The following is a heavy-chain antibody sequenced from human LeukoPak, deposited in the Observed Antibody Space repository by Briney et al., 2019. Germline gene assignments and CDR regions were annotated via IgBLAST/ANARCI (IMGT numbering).Heavy chain of an antibody. Sequence: GGSLRLSCAASGLSLDDYAMHWVRDAPGQGLEWGSSISWDGRNMAYVASVKGRFNISRDKAQHSLYLQLYRLQIVDRACYYCIKDMGFDLLQDAFARSGEGMLVTVSS. J-gene: IGHJ3*01. V-gene: IGHV3-9*01. CDR2: ISWDGRNM. D-gene: IGHD2-15*01. CDR1: GLSLDDYA. CDR3: IKDMGFDLLQDAFAR.